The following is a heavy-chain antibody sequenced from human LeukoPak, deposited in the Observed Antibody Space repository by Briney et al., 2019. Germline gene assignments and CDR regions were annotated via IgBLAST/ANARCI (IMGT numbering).Heavy chain of an antibody. J-gene: IGHJ4*02. CDR2: INPSGGST. Sequence: ASVKVSCKASGDTFSTYYMHWVRQAPGQGLEWMGIINPSGGSTSYAQKFQGRVTMTRDTSISTAYMELSRLRSDDTAVYYCARAFRGRAGVVPAAIGYWGQGTLVTVSS. V-gene: IGHV1-46*01. CDR3: ARAFRGRAGVVPAAIGY. D-gene: IGHD2-2*01. CDR1: GDTFSTYY.